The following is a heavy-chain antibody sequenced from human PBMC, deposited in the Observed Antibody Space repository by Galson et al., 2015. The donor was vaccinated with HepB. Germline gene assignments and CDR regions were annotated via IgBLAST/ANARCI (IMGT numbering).Heavy chain of an antibody. D-gene: IGHD1-14*01. CDR1: GFTFSSYA. J-gene: IGHJ4*02. Sequence: SLRLSCAASGFTFSSYAMHWVRQAPGKGLEWVAVISYDGSNKYYADSVKGRFTISRDNSKNTLYLQMNSLRAEDTAVYYCAGQPDYWGQGTLVTVSS. CDR2: ISYDGSNK. CDR3: AGQPDY. V-gene: IGHV3-30-3*01.